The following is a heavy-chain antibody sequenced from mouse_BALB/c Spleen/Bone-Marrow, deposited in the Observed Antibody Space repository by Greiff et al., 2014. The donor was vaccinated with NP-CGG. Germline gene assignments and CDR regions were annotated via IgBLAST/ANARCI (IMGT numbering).Heavy chain of an antibody. CDR3: ARGDGKYAFAY. D-gene: IGHD2-1*01. J-gene: IGHJ3*01. V-gene: IGHV1S81*02. Sequence: QVQLQQSGAELVKPGASVKLSCKASGYTFTTYWMQWVKQRPGQGLEWIGEINPSNGRTNYNEKFKRKATLTVDKSSSTAYMQLSSLTSEDSAVNYCARGDGKYAFAYWGQGTLVTVSA. CDR1: GYTFTTYW. CDR2: INPSNGRT.